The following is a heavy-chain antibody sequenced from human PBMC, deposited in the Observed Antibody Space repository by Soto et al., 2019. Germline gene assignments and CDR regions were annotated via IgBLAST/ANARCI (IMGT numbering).Heavy chain of an antibody. Sequence: QLQLQESGPRLVKPSETLSLICSVSGGSIHNRTYYWGWIRQPPGKGLEWIGSISYSGRTYDNPSLKSRVTISSDTSNDQLSLKLSSVTAADTAVYYCARQQYYDSRGLFDYWGQGTLVTVSS. V-gene: IGHV4-39*01. D-gene: IGHD3-22*01. CDR2: ISYSGRT. J-gene: IGHJ4*02. CDR1: GGSIHNRTYY. CDR3: ARQQYYDSRGLFDY.